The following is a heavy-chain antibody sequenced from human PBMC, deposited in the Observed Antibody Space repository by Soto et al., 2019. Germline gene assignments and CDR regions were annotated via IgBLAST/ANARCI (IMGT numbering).Heavy chain of an antibody. D-gene: IGHD3-22*01. J-gene: IGHJ4*02. V-gene: IGHV1-18*04. CDR3: ARDWSRYYDNSGLIWFY. CDR1: GYTFRSYG. Sequence: GASVKGSCKASGYTFRSYGISWVRQAPGQGLEWVGWISAYNGDTHYAPKFQDRITLTTETSTDTAYMELRSLRLDDTAVYYCARDWSRYYDNSGLIWFYWGQGSLVTVSS. CDR2: ISAYNGDT.